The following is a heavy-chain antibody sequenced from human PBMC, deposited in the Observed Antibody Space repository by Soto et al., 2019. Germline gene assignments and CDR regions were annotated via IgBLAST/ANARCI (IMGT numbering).Heavy chain of an antibody. CDR2: IYNSGST. Sequence: PSETLSLTCTFSGCSISSYYWSWIRQPPGKGLEWIGYIYNSGSTNYNPSLKSRVTISVDTSKNQFSLKLSSVTAADTAVYYCARGSTGYSGSWYRYWGQGTLVTVSS. J-gene: IGHJ4*02. CDR3: ARGSTGYSGSWYRY. V-gene: IGHV4-59*08. D-gene: IGHD6-13*01. CDR1: GCSISSYY.